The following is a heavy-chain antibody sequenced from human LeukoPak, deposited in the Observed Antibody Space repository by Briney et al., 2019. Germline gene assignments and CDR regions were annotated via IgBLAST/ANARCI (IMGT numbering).Heavy chain of an antibody. CDR1: GYSISSGYY. CDR3: ARVVSSSWYYSDY. V-gene: IGHV4-38-2*01. J-gene: IGHJ4*02. D-gene: IGHD6-13*01. Sequence: PSETLSPTCAVSGYSISSGYYWGWIRQPPGKGLEWIGSIYHSGSTYYNPSLKSRVTISVDTSKNQFSLRLSSVTAADTAVYYCARVVSSSWYYSDYWGQGTLVTVSS. CDR2: IYHSGST.